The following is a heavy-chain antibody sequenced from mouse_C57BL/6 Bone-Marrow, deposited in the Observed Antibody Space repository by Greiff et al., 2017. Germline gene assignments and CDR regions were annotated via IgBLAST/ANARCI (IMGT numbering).Heavy chain of an antibody. Sequence: QVQLQQSGAELVKPGASVKLSCKASGYTFTEYTIHWVKQRSGQGLEWIGWFYPGSGSIKYNEKFKDKATLTADKSSSTVYMELSRLTSEDSAVYFCARHGLRSHYYGSSYFDVWGTGTTVTVSS. CDR1: GYTFTEYT. D-gene: IGHD1-1*01. V-gene: IGHV1-62-2*01. J-gene: IGHJ1*03. CDR2: FYPGSGSI. CDR3: ARHGLRSHYYGSSYFDV.